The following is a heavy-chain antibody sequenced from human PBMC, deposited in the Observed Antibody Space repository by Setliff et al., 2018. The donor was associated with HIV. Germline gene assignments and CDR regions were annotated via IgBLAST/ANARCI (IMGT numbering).Heavy chain of an antibody. CDR2: ISSSSSTI. Sequence: MRLSCAASGFTFRSYSMNWVRQAPRKGLEWVSYISSSSSTIYYADSVKGRFTISRDNAKNSLYLQMNSLRAEDTAVYYCARDHYDSSGYSVDYWGQGTRGTSPQ. CDR1: GFTFRSYS. CDR3: ARDHYDSSGYSVDY. D-gene: IGHD3-22*01. V-gene: IGHV3-48*01. J-gene: IGHJ4*02.